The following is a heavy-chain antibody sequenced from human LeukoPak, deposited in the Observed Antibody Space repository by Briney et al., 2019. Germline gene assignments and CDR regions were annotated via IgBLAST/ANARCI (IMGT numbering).Heavy chain of an antibody. V-gene: IGHV3-21*01. CDR3: AKFQNTVTTPIDAFDI. D-gene: IGHD4-17*01. Sequence: GGSLRLSCAASGFTFSSYSMNWVRQAPGKGLEWVSSISSSSSYIYYADSVKGRFTISRDNAKNSLYLQMNSLRAEDTAVYYCAKFQNTVTTPIDAFDIWGQGTMVTVSS. CDR2: ISSSSSYI. J-gene: IGHJ3*02. CDR1: GFTFSSYS.